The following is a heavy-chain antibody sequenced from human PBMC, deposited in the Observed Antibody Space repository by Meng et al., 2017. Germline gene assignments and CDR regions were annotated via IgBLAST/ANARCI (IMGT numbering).Heavy chain of an antibody. CDR3: ARVQQWLAYDY. Sequence: GQLVGSGGGLVQPGGSLGLSFAASGLTFSSYWMHWVRQAPGKGLVWVSRINSDGSSTSYADSVKGRFTISRDNAKNTLYLQMNSLRAEDTAVYYCARVQQWLAYDYWGQGTLVTVSS. V-gene: IGHV3-74*01. J-gene: IGHJ4*02. CDR2: INSDGSST. CDR1: GLTFSSYW. D-gene: IGHD6-19*01.